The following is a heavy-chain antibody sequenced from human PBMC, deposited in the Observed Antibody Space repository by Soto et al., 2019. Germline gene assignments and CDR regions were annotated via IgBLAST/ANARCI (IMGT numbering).Heavy chain of an antibody. J-gene: IGHJ5*02. V-gene: IGHV4-30-4*01. CDR2: IHAGETT. CDR1: GGSIRSVDHW. Sequence: NPSETLSLTCTVSGGSIRSVDHWWSWVRQPPGKGLEWLGYIHAGETTYVTPSLKSRLTMSVDTSRNQFSLNLNSVTAADTAVYFCAIYAADNRCVEAWGPGTLVTVSS. D-gene: IGHD2-2*01. CDR3: AIYAADNRCVEA.